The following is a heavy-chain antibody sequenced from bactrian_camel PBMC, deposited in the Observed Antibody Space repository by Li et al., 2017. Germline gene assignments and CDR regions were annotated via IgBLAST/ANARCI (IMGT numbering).Heavy chain of an antibody. CDR2: INSAAGTT. V-gene: IGHV3S1*01. J-gene: IGHJ4*01. CDR1: VSSNW. Sequence: VQLVESGGGLVQPGGSLRLSCVASVSSNWMYWVRQAPGKGLEWVSGINSAAGTTYYADSVKGRFAISRDNAKNTLYLQMNSLKTEDTAVYYCATGNGFWGQGTQVTVS. CDR3: ATGNGF. D-gene: IGHD1*01.